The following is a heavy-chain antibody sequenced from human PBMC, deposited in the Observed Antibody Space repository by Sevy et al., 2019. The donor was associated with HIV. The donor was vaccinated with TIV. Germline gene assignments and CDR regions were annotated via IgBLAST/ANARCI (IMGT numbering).Heavy chain of an antibody. CDR1: GYTFTSYG. D-gene: IGHD3-22*01. CDR2: ISAYNGNT. V-gene: IGHV1-18*01. CDR3: ARGPYYSDSSGYYHMYDY. Sequence: ASVKVSCKASGYTFTSYGISWVRQAPGQGLEWMGWISAYNGNTNYAQKLQGRVTMTTDTSTSTAYMELRSLRSDDTAVYYCARGPYYSDSSGYYHMYDYWGQGTLVTVSS. J-gene: IGHJ4*02.